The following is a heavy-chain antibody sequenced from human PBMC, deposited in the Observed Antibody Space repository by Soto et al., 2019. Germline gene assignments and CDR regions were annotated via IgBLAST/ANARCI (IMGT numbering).Heavy chain of an antibody. Sequence: QVQLVESGGGVVQPGRSLRLSCAASGFTFSSYAMHWVRQAPGKGLEWVAVISYDGSNKYYADSVKGRFTISRDNFKNTLYLQMNSLRAEDTAVYYCARVCIVVVVAATDDAFDIWGQGTMVTVSS. V-gene: IGHV3-30-3*01. CDR2: ISYDGSNK. CDR1: GFTFSSYA. J-gene: IGHJ3*02. D-gene: IGHD2-15*01. CDR3: ARVCIVVVVAATDDAFDI.